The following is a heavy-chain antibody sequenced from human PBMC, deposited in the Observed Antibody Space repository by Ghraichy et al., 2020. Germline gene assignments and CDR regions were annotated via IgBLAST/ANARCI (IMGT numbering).Heavy chain of an antibody. CDR1: GFTFSAVW. J-gene: IGHJ4*02. CDR2: INEDGSER. V-gene: IGHV3-7*03. Sequence: GALRLSCAVSGFTFSAVWMNWVRQAPGKGLEWVANINEDGSERRYVDSLRGRFTISRDNAKNSVYLEMNSLRVEDTAIYYCTRGTGTSPGIDYWGQGTLVTVSS. D-gene: IGHD1-1*01. CDR3: TRGTGTSPGIDY.